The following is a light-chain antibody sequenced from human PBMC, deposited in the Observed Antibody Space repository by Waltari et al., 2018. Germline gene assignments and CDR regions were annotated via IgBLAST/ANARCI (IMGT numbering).Light chain of an antibody. J-gene: IGKJ2*01. CDR1: QSLLQSNGYNY. CDR3: MQVLQTPHT. CDR2: LGS. V-gene: IGKV2-28*01. Sequence: DFVMTQSPLSLPVTPGEPASISCRSSQSLLQSNGYNYLDWYLQKPGQSPQLLIYLGSNRASGVPDRFSGSGSGTDFTLKISRVEAEDVGVYYCMQVLQTPHTFGQGTKLEIK.